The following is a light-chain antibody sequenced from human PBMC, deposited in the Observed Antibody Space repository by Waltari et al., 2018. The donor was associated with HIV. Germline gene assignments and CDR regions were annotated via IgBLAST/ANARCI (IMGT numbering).Light chain of an antibody. CDR1: QSVSSN. CDR3: QQYSNWLTYT. V-gene: IGKV3-15*01. Sequence: EIVMTQSPDTLSVSPGERATLSCRASQSVSSNLAWYQQKPGQAPRLLMYGASTRATGIPARFSGSGSGTEFTLTISGLQSEDFAVYYCQQYSNWLTYTSGQGTKLEIK. J-gene: IGKJ2*01. CDR2: GAS.